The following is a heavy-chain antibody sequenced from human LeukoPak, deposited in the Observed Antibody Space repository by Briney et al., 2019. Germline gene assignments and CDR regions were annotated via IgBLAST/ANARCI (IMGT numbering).Heavy chain of an antibody. D-gene: IGHD4-17*01. CDR1: GGTFSSYA. J-gene: IGHJ5*02. CDR2: IIPIFGTA. V-gene: IGHV1-69*05. Sequence: ASVKVSCKASGGTFSSYAISWVRQAPGQGLEWMGGIIPIFGTANYAQKFQGRVTITTDESTSTAYMELSSLRSDDTAVYYCARTYGDWAWFDPWGQGTLVTVSS. CDR3: ARTYGDWAWFDP.